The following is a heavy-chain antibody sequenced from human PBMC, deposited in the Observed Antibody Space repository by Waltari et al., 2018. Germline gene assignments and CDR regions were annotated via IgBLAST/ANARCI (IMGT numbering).Heavy chain of an antibody. V-gene: IGHV1-69*01. J-gene: IGHJ5*02. Sequence: QVQLVQSGAEVKKPGSSVKVSCKTSGGTFSSYTISWVRQAPGQGLEWMGGIIPIFNTANYAQKCQGRLTITADESTSTAYMELSSLRSEDTAVYYCARDQDYYDSSGYYNWFDPWGQGTLVTVSS. CDR3: ARDQDYYDSSGYYNWFDP. CDR2: IIPIFNTA. CDR1: GGTFSSYT. D-gene: IGHD3-22*01.